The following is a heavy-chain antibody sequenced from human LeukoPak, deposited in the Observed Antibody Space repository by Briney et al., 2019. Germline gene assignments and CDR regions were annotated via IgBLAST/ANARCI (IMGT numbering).Heavy chain of an antibody. D-gene: IGHD3-10*01. CDR1: GFTFSSYA. CDR3: ARGRISLLRGVVAALDY. V-gene: IGHV3-33*08. Sequence: GGSLRLSCAASGFTFSSYAMSWVRQAPGRGLEWVAVIWFDGSNKFYADSVKGRFPISRDGSKNTLFLQMDSLRAEDTAVYYCARGRISLLRGVVAALDYWGRGTLVSVSS. CDR2: IWFDGSNK. J-gene: IGHJ4*02.